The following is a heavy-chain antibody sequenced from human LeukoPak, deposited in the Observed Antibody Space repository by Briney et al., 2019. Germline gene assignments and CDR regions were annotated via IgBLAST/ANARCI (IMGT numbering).Heavy chain of an antibody. D-gene: IGHD3-22*01. CDR1: GFTFSSYA. Sequence: GASLRLSCAASGFTFSSYAMSWVRQAPGKGLEWVSAISGSGGSTYYADSVKGRFTISSDNSKNTLYLQMNSLRAEDTAVYYCTYYYDSSGYLDAFDIWGQGTMVTVSS. J-gene: IGHJ3*02. CDR3: TYYYDSSGYLDAFDI. V-gene: IGHV3-23*01. CDR2: ISGSGGST.